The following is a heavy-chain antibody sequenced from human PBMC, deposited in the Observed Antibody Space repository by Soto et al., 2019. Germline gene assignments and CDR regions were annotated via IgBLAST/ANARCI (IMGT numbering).Heavy chain of an antibody. CDR3: AKRVAVSGSGWDY. Sequence: EVQLLESGGGLVQPGESLRLSCGGSGYTFSSFAMTWVRQAPGKGLEWVSGISYNGADTYYTDSVRGRFTISRDNSKNTLYLQMNRLRPEDTAVYYCAKRVAVSGSGWDYWGQGTLVTVSA. CDR1: GYTFSSFA. J-gene: IGHJ4*02. V-gene: IGHV3-23*01. D-gene: IGHD6-19*01. CDR2: ISYNGADT.